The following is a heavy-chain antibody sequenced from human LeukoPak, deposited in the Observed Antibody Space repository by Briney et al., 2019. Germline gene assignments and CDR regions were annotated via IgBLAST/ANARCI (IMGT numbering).Heavy chain of an antibody. Sequence: SVKVSCKASGGTFSSYAISWVRQAPGQGLEWMGRIIPILGIANYAQKFQGRVTITADKSTSTAYMELSSLRSEDTAVYYCARVCGSCYDAFDIWGQGTMVTVSS. CDR1: GGTFSSYA. CDR2: IIPILGIA. CDR3: ARVCGSCYDAFDI. D-gene: IGHD2-15*01. J-gene: IGHJ3*02. V-gene: IGHV1-69*04.